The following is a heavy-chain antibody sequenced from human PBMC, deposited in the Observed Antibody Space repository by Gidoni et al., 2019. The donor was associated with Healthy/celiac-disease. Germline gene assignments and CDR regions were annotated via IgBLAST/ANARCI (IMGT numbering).Heavy chain of an antibody. D-gene: IGHD2-15*01. CDR2: SSWNSGSI. Sequence: EVQLVESGGGLVQPGRSLRLSCAASGFTFDDYAMPWVRQDPGKGLEWVSGSSWNSGSIGYAASVKGRFTISRDNAKNSLYLQMNSLRAEDTALYYCAKGGSGGTLYYFDYWGQGTLVTVSS. CDR1: GFTFDDYA. CDR3: AKGGSGGTLYYFDY. V-gene: IGHV3-9*01. J-gene: IGHJ4*02.